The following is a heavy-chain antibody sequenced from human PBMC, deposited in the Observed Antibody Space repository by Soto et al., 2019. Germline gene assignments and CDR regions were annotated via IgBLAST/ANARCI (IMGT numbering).Heavy chain of an antibody. CDR3: ARTRSVIQYGMDV. D-gene: IGHD2-21*01. V-gene: IGHV1-18*01. J-gene: IGHJ6*02. CDR2: ISAYNGNT. CDR1: GYTFTSYG. Sequence: QVQLVQSGAEVKKPGASVKVSCKASGYTFTSYGISWVRQAPGQGLEWMGWISAYNGNTNYAQKLQDGVTMTTATSTSTAYMELRSLRSDDTAVYYCARTRSVIQYGMDVWGQGTTVTVSS.